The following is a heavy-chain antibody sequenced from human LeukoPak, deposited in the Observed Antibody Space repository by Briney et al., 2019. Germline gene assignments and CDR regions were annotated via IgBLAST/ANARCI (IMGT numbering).Heavy chain of an antibody. D-gene: IGHD4-11*01. V-gene: IGHV4-34*01. J-gene: IGHJ4*02. CDR3: ARDASQENSNYGGIDY. CDR1: GGSFSVYY. CDR2: INDSGSP. Sequence: SPSETLSLTCAVYGGSFSVYYWSWIRQPPGKGLEWIGEINDSGSPNYNPSLKSRVTISIDTSKNQFSLKLSSVTAADTAVYYCARDASQENSNYGGIDYWGQGTLVTVSS.